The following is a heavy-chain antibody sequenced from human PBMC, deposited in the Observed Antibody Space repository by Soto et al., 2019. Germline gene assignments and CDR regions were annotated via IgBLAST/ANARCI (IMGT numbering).Heavy chain of an antibody. CDR3: ARDPRWELPDY. CDR2: IYYSGST. D-gene: IGHD1-26*01. J-gene: IGHJ4*02. Sequence: SETLSLTCTVSGGSVGSGSYYWSWIRQPPGKGLEWIGYIYYSGSTNYNPSLKSRVTISVDTSKNQFSLKLSSVTAADTAVYYCARDPRWELPDYWGQGTLVTVSS. V-gene: IGHV4-61*01. CDR1: GGSVGSGSYY.